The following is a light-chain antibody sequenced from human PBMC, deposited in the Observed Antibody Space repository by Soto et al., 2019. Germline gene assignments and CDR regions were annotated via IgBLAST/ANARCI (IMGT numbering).Light chain of an antibody. CDR3: CSYAGSGTLV. CDR1: SSDVGSYNL. J-gene: IGLJ3*02. Sequence: QSALTQPASVSGSPGQSITISCTGTSSDVGSYNLVSWYQQHPGKAPKLMIFEVSKRPSGVSNRFSGSKSGNTASLTISGLKAEDEADYYCCSYAGSGTLVFGGGTKLTVL. CDR2: EVS. V-gene: IGLV2-23*02.